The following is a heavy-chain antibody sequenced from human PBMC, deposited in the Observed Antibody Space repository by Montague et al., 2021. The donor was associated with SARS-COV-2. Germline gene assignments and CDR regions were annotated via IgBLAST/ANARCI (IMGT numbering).Heavy chain of an antibody. J-gene: IGHJ6*02. CDR1: GESISSYF. CDR2: IWTSGNT. CDR3: EGRHVSPEDGMDV. Sequence: SETLSLTCTVSGESISSYFWTWVRQPAGKGLEWIGRIWTSGNTNYNPSLQSRVTVSVDTSKNQFSLSLTSVTAADTAIYYCEGRHVSPEDGMDVWGRGTTVTVSS. V-gene: IGHV4-4*07.